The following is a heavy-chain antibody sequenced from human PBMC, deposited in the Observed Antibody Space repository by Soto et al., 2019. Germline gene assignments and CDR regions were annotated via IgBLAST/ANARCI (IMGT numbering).Heavy chain of an antibody. Sequence: PSETLSLTCTVSGGSISSYYWSWIRQPPGKGLEWIGYIYYSGSTNYNPSLKSRVTISVDTSKNQFSLKLSSVTAADTAVYYCARGFIGYCSGGSCTNWFDPWGQGTLVTVSS. CDR1: GGSISSYY. CDR2: IYYSGST. CDR3: ARGFIGYCSGGSCTNWFDP. V-gene: IGHV4-59*01. J-gene: IGHJ5*02. D-gene: IGHD2-15*01.